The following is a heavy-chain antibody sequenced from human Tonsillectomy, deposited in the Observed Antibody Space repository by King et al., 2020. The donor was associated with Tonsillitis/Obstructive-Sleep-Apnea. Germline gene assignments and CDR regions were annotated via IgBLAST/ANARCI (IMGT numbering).Heavy chain of an antibody. CDR2: ISSSSSYI. V-gene: IGHV3-21*01. J-gene: IGHJ5*02. D-gene: IGHD2-2*01. CDR1: GFTFSSYS. Sequence: VQLVESGGGLVKPGGSLRLSCAASGFTFSSYSMNWVRQAPGKGLEGVSSISSSSSYIYYADSVKGRFTISRDNAKNSLYLQMNSLRAEDTAVYYCARDGQLSYCSSTSCWGNGWFDPWGQGTLVTVSS. CDR3: ARDGQLSYCSSTSCWGNGWFDP.